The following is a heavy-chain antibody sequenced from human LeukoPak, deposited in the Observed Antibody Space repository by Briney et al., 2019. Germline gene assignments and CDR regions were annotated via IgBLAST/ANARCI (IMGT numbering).Heavy chain of an antibody. J-gene: IGHJ4*02. Sequence: GGSLRLSCSASGFTFSSYAMHWVRQAPGKGLEFVSVLSSNGQSTHYADSVKGRFTISRDNSKNTLYLQMSSLRPEDTAVYYCASEQEYYFDYWGQGTLVTVFS. CDR1: GFTFSSYA. CDR2: LSSNGQST. V-gene: IGHV3-64D*06. CDR3: ASEQEYYFDY.